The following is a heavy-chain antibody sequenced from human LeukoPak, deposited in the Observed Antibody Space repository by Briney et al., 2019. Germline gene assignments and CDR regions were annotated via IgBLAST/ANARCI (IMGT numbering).Heavy chain of an antibody. CDR3: ATPKGVAARGYYYCYGMDV. CDR2: ISYDGSNK. J-gene: IGHJ6*02. V-gene: IGHV3-30-3*01. D-gene: IGHD6-6*01. Sequence: GGSLRLSCAASGFTFSSYAMHWVRQAPGKGLEWVAVISYDGSNKYYADSVKGRFTISRDNSKNTLYLQMNSLRAEDTAVYYCATPKGVAARGYYYCYGMDVWGQGTTVTVSS. CDR1: GFTFSSYA.